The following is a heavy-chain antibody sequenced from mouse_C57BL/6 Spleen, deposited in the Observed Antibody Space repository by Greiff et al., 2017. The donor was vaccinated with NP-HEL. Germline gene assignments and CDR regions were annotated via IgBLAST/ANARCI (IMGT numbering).Heavy chain of an antibody. CDR2: IHPNSGST. CDR1: GYTFTSYW. V-gene: IGHV1-64*01. D-gene: IGHD5-5*01. Sequence: QVQLQQPGAELVKPGASVKLSCKASGYTFTSYWMHWVKQRPGQGLEWIGMIHPNSGSTNYNEKFKSKATLTVDKSSSTAYMQLSSLTSEDSAVYYCARDGDLPYWYFDVWGTGTTVTVSS. J-gene: IGHJ1*03. CDR3: ARDGDLPYWYFDV.